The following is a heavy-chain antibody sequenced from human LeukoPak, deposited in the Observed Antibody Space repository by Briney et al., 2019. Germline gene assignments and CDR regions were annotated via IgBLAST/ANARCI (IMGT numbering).Heavy chain of an antibody. J-gene: IGHJ4*02. CDR3: ARVQVRTDAFVY. CDR2: IKQDGSEK. Sequence: GRSLRLCCAASGFTFSSDWMSWDRQAPGKGLERVANIKQDGSEKYYVDSVKGRFTISRDNAKNSLYLQMNSLRAEDTAVYYCARVQVRTDAFVYWGQGTLVTVSS. CDR1: GFTFSSDW. V-gene: IGHV3-7*03.